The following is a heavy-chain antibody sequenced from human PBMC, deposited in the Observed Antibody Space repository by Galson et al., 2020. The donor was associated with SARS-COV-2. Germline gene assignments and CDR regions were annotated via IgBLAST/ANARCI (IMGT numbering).Heavy chain of an antibody. V-gene: IGHV4-31*03. CDR1: GGSISSGGYY. Sequence: ASETLSLTCTVSGGSISSGGYYWSWIRQHPGKGLEWIGEINHSGSTNYNPSLKSRVTISVDTSKNQFSLKLSSVTAADTAVYYCARDTYYYDSSGYGVNWFDPWGQGTLVTVSS. J-gene: IGHJ5*02. D-gene: IGHD3-22*01. CDR2: INHSGST. CDR3: ARDTYYYDSSGYGVNWFDP.